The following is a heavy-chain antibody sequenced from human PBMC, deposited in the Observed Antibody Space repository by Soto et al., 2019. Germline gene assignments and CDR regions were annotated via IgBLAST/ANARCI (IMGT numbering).Heavy chain of an antibody. CDR2: INHSGST. D-gene: IGHD6-6*01. J-gene: IGHJ4*02. V-gene: IGHV4-34*01. Sequence: LSLTCAVYGGSFSGYYWSWIRQPPGKGLEWIGEINHSGSTNYNPSLKSRVTISVDTSKNQFSLKLSSVTAADTAVYFCVRSSIEPRISMYPFDYWGLGTPVTVSS. CDR1: GGSFSGYY. CDR3: VRSSIEPRISMYPFDY.